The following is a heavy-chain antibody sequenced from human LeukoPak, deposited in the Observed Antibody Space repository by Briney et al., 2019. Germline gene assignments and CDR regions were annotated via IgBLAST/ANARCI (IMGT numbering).Heavy chain of an antibody. V-gene: IGHV3-7*03. CDR3: ARSHESFASGSGDY. D-gene: IGHD3-10*01. CDR2: INQDGSEK. J-gene: IGHJ4*02. CDR1: GFTFSNYA. Sequence: GGSLRLSCAASGFTFSNYAMTWVRQSPGKGLEWVANINQDGSEKYYVDSVRGRFSISRDNAKNSLYLQMNSLRAEDTAVYYCARSHESFASGSGDYWGQGTLVTVSS.